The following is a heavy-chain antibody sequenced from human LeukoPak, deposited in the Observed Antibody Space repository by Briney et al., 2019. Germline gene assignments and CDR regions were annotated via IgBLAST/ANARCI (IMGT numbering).Heavy chain of an antibody. Sequence: SETLSLTCTVSGGSISSYYWSWIRQPPGKGLEWIGYIYYSGSTNYNPSLKSRVTISVDTSKNQFSLKLSSVTAADTAVYYRARDRGYSGYLNAFDIWGQGTMVTVSS. V-gene: IGHV4-59*01. CDR1: GGSISSYY. CDR3: ARDRGYSGYLNAFDI. D-gene: IGHD5-12*01. J-gene: IGHJ3*02. CDR2: IYYSGST.